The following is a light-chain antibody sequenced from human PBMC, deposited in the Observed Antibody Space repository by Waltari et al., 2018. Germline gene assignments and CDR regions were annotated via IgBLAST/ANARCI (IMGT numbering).Light chain of an antibody. Sequence: SYDLTQPSSVSVSPGQTANITCSGDKLGSKYASWYQQKPGQSPVLVIYEDIKRPPVIPGGFSRSNSVNTATLTISGTRTMDEADYYCQAWDNSTVIFGGGTKLTVL. CDR1: KLGSKY. J-gene: IGLJ2*01. CDR2: EDI. CDR3: QAWDNSTVI. V-gene: IGLV3-1*01.